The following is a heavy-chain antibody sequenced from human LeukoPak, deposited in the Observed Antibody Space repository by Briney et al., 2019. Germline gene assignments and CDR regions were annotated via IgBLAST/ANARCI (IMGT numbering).Heavy chain of an antibody. D-gene: IGHD6-13*01. J-gene: IGHJ6*03. CDR2: INPSGGST. V-gene: IGHV1-46*01. Sequence: ASVKVSCKASGYTFTSYYMHWVRQAPGQGLEWMGIINPSGGSTSYAQKFQGRVTMTRDMSTSTAYMELSSLRSEDTAVYYCALYSKSANYYYMDVWGKGTTVTVSS. CDR3: ALYSKSANYYYMDV. CDR1: GYTFTSYY.